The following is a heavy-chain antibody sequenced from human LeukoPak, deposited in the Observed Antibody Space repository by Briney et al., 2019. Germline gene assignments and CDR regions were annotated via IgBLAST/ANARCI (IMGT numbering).Heavy chain of an antibody. CDR1: GFNFLSFG. Sequence: PGRSLRLSCATSGFNFLSFGMHWVRQAPGKGLEWVSTISGSGESIYYEDSVKGRFTISRDNSKNTLSLQMDSLRAEDTAVYYCAKDFMGLSRFDSWGQGTLVTVSS. J-gene: IGHJ4*02. D-gene: IGHD1-26*01. CDR2: ISGSGESI. CDR3: AKDFMGLSRFDS. V-gene: IGHV3-23*01.